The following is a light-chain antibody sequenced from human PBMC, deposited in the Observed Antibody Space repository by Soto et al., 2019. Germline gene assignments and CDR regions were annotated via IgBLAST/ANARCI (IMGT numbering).Light chain of an antibody. V-gene: IGKV1-39*01. CDR1: QSMNIY. CDR2: APS. Sequence: IQMTQSPASLSSSVGDRATVTCRASQSMNIYLNWYQQKPGKAPTLLIYAPSSLPSGVPSRFSGGGSRTDFTLTISSLQAEDFATYYCQRSYRSPYTFGQGTKLEIK. CDR3: QRSYRSPYT. J-gene: IGKJ2*01.